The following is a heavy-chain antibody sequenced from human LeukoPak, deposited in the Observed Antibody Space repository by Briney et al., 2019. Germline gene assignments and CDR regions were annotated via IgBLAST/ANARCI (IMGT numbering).Heavy chain of an antibody. CDR2: ISYDGSNK. CDR3: AKEDVVVITIRYFQH. CDR1: GFTFSSYG. J-gene: IGHJ1*01. D-gene: IGHD3-22*01. V-gene: IGHV3-30*18. Sequence: GGSLRLSCAASGFTFSSYGMHWVRQAPGKGLEWVAVISYDGSNKYYAGSVKGRFTISRDNSKNTLYLQMNSLRTEDTAIYYCAKEDVVVITIRYFQHWGQGTLVTVSS.